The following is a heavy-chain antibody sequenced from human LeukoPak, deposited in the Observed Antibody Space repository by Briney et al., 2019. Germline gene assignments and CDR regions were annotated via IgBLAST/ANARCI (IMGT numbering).Heavy chain of an antibody. CDR3: ARDRYYGSGNFDY. V-gene: IGHV3-33*01. D-gene: IGHD3-10*01. Sequence: PGRSLRLSCAASGFTFSSYGMHWVRQAPGKGLEWVAVMWYDGSNKYYADSVKGRFTISRDNSKNTLYLQMNSLRAEDTAVYYCARDRYYGSGNFDYWGQGTLVTVSS. CDR2: MWYDGSNK. CDR1: GFTFSSYG. J-gene: IGHJ4*02.